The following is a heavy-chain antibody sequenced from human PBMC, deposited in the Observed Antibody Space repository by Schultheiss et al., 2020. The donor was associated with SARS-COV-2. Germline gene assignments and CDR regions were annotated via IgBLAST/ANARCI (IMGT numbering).Heavy chain of an antibody. J-gene: IGHJ4*02. CDR2: IYSGGST. Sequence: GESLKISCAASGFTFSSYAMSWVRQAPGKGLEWVSVIYSGGSTYYADSVKGRFTISRDNAKNSLYLQMNSLRAEDTAVYYCARALTTVTTDYWGQGTLVTVSS. D-gene: IGHD4-17*01. CDR1: GFTFSSYA. V-gene: IGHV3-66*01. CDR3: ARALTTVTTDY.